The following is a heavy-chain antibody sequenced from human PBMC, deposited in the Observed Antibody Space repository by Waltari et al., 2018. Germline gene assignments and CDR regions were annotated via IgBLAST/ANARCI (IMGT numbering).Heavy chain of an antibody. CDR3: ARGALADPNDYGDYYYYGMDV. V-gene: IGHV3-30*01. J-gene: IGHJ6*02. CDR2: ISYDGSNK. D-gene: IGHD4-17*01. Sequence: VAVISYDGSNKYYADSVKGRFTISRDNSKNTLYLQMNSLRAEDTAVYYCARGALADPNDYGDYYYYGMDVWGQGTTVTVSS.